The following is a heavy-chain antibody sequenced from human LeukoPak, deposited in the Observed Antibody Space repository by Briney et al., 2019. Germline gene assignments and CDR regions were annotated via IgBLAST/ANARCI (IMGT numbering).Heavy chain of an antibody. CDR2: INSDGTR. Sequence: PGGSLRLSCAGSGFTFNNSWMHWVRQAPGKGLVWVSRINSDGTRSYADSVKGRFTISRDNAKNTLILQMNSLRVEDTAVYFCASPRSGERGGYHDPCEIWGQGTMVTVSS. D-gene: IGHD3-10*01. CDR1: GFTFNNSW. J-gene: IGHJ3*02. CDR3: ASPRSGERGGYHDPCEI. V-gene: IGHV3-74*01.